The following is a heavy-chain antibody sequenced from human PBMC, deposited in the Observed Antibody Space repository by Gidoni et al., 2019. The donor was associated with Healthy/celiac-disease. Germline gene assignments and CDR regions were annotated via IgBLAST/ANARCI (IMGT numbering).Heavy chain of an antibody. Sequence: QVQLVQSGAEVKKPGASVKVSCTASGYTFTSYDINWVRQATGKGLEWMGWMNPNRGNTGYAQKFQGRVTMTRNTSISTAYMELSSLRSEDTAVYYCARNRHCSGGSCYGDFDYWGQGTLVTVSS. D-gene: IGHD2-15*01. V-gene: IGHV1-8*01. J-gene: IGHJ4*02. CDR3: ARNRHCSGGSCYGDFDY. CDR2: MNPNRGNT. CDR1: GYTFTSYD.